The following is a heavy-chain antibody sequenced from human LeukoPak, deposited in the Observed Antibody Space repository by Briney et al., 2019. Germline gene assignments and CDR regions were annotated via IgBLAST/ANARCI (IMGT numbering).Heavy chain of an antibody. Sequence: ASVKVSCKASGYTFTSYGISWVRQAPGQGLEWMGWISAYNGNTNYAQKLQGRVTMATDTSTSTAYMELRSLRSDDTAVYYCASPFYYDRGDAFDIWGQGTMVTVSS. J-gene: IGHJ3*02. CDR2: ISAYNGNT. D-gene: IGHD3-3*01. CDR1: GYTFTSYG. CDR3: ASPFYYDRGDAFDI. V-gene: IGHV1-18*01.